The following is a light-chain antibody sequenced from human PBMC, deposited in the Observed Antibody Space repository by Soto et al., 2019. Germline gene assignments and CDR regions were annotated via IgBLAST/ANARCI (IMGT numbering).Light chain of an antibody. Sequence: EIVLTQSPGTLSLSPGERATLSCRASQSVSSSYLAWYQQKPGQAPRRLIYGASSRATGIQDRFSGSGSGTDFTLTISRLEPEDFAVYYCQQYGSSPPTFGPGTKVDIK. CDR2: GAS. V-gene: IGKV3-20*01. J-gene: IGKJ3*01. CDR3: QQYGSSPPT. CDR1: QSVSSSY.